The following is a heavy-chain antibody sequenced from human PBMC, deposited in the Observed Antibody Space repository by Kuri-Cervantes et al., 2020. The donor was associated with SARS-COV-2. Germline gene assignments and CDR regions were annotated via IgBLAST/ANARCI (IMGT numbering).Heavy chain of an antibody. CDR1: GYTFTSYA. CDR3: ARDPTYYYGSGSYDY. V-gene: IGHV1-3*02. Sequence: ASVKVSCKASGYTFTSYAMHWVRHAPGQRLEWMGWSNAGNGNTKYSQEFQGRVAITRDTSASTAYMELSSLRSEDTAVYYCARDPTYYYGSGSYDYWGQGTLVTVSS. J-gene: IGHJ4*02. D-gene: IGHD3-10*01. CDR2: SNAGNGNT.